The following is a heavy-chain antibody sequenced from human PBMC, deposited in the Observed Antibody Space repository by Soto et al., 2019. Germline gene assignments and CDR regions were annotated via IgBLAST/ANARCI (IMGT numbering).Heavy chain of an antibody. D-gene: IGHD2-2*01. CDR2: INPSGGST. CDR3: ARDQLSNRGVFDP. V-gene: IGHV1-46*01. Sequence: ASVKVSCKASAYTFTSYYMHWVRQAPGQGPEWMGIINPSGGSTSYAQKFQGRVTMTRDTSTSTVYMELSSLRSEDTAVYYCARDQLSNRGVFDPWGQGTLVTVSS. CDR1: AYTFTSYY. J-gene: IGHJ5*02.